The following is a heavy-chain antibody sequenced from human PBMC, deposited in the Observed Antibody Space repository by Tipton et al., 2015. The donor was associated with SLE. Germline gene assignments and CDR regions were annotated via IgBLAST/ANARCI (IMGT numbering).Heavy chain of an antibody. J-gene: IGHJ6*03. CDR3: ARGDLYGYLYMDV. CDR1: GLTFNDAW. D-gene: IGHD5-18*01. CDR2: ISTDGSSK. V-gene: IGHV3-30-3*01. Sequence: SLRLSCAASGLTFNDAWMSWVRQAPGKGLEWVALISTDGSSKYYADSVKGRFTISRDNAKNSLYLQMNSLRAEDTAVYYCARGDLYGYLYMDVWGKGTTVTVSS.